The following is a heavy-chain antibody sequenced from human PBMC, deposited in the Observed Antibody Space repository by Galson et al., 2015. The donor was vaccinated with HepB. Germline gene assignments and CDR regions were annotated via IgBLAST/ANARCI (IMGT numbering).Heavy chain of an antibody. D-gene: IGHD6-19*01. V-gene: IGHV3-43D*03. CDR3: AKDTLTGTGVAGTHDY. J-gene: IGHJ4*02. CDR2: ISWDGGST. Sequence: SLRLSCAASGFTFDDHAMHWVRQAPGKGLEWVSLISWDGGSTYYADSVKGRFTISRDNSKNSLYLQMNSLRAEDTALYYCAKDTLTGTGVAGTHDYWGQGTLVTVSS. CDR1: GFTFDDHA.